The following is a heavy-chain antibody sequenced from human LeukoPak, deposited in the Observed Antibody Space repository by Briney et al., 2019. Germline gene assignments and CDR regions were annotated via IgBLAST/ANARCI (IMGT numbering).Heavy chain of an antibody. V-gene: IGHV4-34*01. J-gene: IGHJ4*02. Sequence: PSETLSLTCAVYGGSFSGYYWSWIRQPPGKGLEWIGEINHSGSTNYNPSLKSRVTISVDTSKNQFSLKLSYVTAADTAVYYCATGHGSGSYPPGYWGQGTLVTVSS. CDR1: GGSFSGYY. CDR2: INHSGST. CDR3: ATGHGSGSYPPGY. D-gene: IGHD3-10*01.